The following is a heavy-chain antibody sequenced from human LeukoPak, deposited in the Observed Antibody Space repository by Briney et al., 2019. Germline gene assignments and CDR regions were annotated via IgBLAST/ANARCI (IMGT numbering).Heavy chain of an antibody. Sequence: GGSLRLSCAASGFTFSSYGMHWVRQAPGKGLEWVAVISYDGSNKYYADSVKGRFTISRDNSKNTLYLQMNSLRAEDTAVYYCAKDLVSGSWFYPWGQGTLVTVSS. D-gene: IGHD3-10*01. J-gene: IGHJ5*02. CDR3: AKDLVSGSWFYP. CDR2: ISYDGSNK. CDR1: GFTFSSYG. V-gene: IGHV3-30*18.